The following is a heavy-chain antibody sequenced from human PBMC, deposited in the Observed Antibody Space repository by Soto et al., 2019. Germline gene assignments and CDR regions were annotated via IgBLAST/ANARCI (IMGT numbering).Heavy chain of an antibody. D-gene: IGHD6-13*01. J-gene: IGHJ6*02. CDR2: ISGSGGST. V-gene: IGHV3-23*01. CDR1: GFTFSSYA. CDR3: ARAAAGTSAKYYYYGMDV. Sequence: PGGSLRLSCAASGFTFSSYAMSWVRQAPGKGLEWVSVISGSGGSTYYADSVKGRFTISRDNSKNTLYLQMNSLRAEDTAVYYCARAAAGTSAKYYYYGMDVWGQGTTVTVSS.